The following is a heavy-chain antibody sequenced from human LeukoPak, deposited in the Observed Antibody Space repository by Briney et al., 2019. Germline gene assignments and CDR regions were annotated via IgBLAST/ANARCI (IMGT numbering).Heavy chain of an antibody. D-gene: IGHD5-18*01. Sequence: GGSLRLSCAASGFTFSSYEMNWVRQTPGKGLEWVANIKQDGSEKYYVDSVKGRFTISRDNVKNSLYLQMDSLRAEDTAVYYCARVGGYSYGYAFDYWGQGTLVTVSS. V-gene: IGHV3-7*01. J-gene: IGHJ4*02. CDR1: GFTFSSYE. CDR3: ARVGGYSYGYAFDY. CDR2: IKQDGSEK.